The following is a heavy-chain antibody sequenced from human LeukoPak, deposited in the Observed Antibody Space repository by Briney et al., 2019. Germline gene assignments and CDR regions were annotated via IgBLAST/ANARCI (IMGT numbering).Heavy chain of an antibody. CDR1: GFISSRYA. V-gene: IGHV3-23*01. J-gene: IGHJ4*02. CDR3: VKAFAAPDTHY. D-gene: IGHD6-13*01. CDR2: INNSGGGT. Sequence: PGGSLRLSCAACGFISSRYAMSGVRQAPGKGLECVSTINNSGGGTYYTDSVKGRFTISRDNSKNTLYLQMNSLRAEDTAVYYSVKAFAAPDTHYWGQGTLVTVSS.